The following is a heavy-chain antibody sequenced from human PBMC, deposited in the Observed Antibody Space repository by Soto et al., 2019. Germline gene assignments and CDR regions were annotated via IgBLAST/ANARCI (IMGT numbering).Heavy chain of an antibody. CDR1: GGSISSGGYY. D-gene: IGHD6-19*01. Sequence: SETLSLTCTVSGGSISSGGYYWSWIRQHPGKGLEWIGYIYYSGSTNYNPSLKSRVTISVDTSKNQFSLKLSSVTAADTAVYYCARVASGWYVDYYYYMDVWGKGTTVTVSS. CDR2: IYYSGST. J-gene: IGHJ6*03. CDR3: ARVASGWYVDYYYYMDV. V-gene: IGHV4-61*08.